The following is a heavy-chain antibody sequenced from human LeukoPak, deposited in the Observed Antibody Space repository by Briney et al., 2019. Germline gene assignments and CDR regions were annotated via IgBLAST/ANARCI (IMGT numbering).Heavy chain of an antibody. Sequence: GGSLRLSCAASGFTFSSYSMNWVRQAPGKGLEWVSYISSSSSTIYYADSVKGRFTISRDNAKNSLYLQMISLRVEDTAVYYCARVRPTYYYYMDVWGKGTTVTISS. D-gene: IGHD4-17*01. V-gene: IGHV3-48*04. CDR3: ARVRPTYYYYMDV. CDR1: GFTFSSYS. CDR2: ISSSSSTI. J-gene: IGHJ6*03.